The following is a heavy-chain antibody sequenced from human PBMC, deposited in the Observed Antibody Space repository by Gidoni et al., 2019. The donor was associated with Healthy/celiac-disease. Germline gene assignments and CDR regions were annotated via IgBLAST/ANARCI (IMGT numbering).Heavy chain of an antibody. CDR2: TRDKANSYTT. CDR3: ARVPGRKFGESYYGMDV. V-gene: IGHV3-72*01. Sequence: EVQLVVSGGGLVQPGGSLRLTCAASGFTFSDHYMDWVRQAPGKGLEWVGRTRDKANSYTTEYAASVKGRFTISRDDSKNSLYLQMNSLKIEDTAVYYCARVPGRKFGESYYGMDVWGQGTTVTVSS. D-gene: IGHD3-10*01. CDR1: GFTFSDHY. J-gene: IGHJ6*02.